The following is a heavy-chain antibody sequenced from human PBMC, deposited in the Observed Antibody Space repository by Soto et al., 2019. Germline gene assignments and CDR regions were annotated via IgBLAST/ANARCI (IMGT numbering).Heavy chain of an antibody. CDR3: ARDSVQWLVRGYYFDY. CDR1: GYTFTSYG. V-gene: IGHV1-18*04. D-gene: IGHD6-19*01. Sequence: ASVKVSCKASGYTFTSYGISWVRQAPGQGLEWMGWISAYNGNTNYAQKLQGRVTMTTDTSTSTAYMELRSLRSDDTAVYYCARDSVQWLVRGYYFDYWGQGTLVTVSS. J-gene: IGHJ4*02. CDR2: ISAYNGNT.